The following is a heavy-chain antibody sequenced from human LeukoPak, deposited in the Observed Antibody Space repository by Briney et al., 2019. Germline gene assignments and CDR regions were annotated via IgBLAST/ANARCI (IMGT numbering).Heavy chain of an antibody. CDR2: IYYSGST. CDR3: ARGRGIAAADMIDY. D-gene: IGHD6-13*01. CDR1: VGSISSYY. V-gene: IGHV4-59*01. Sequence: SETLSLTCSVSVGSISSYYWSWIRQPPGKGLEWIGYIYYSGSTNYNPSLKSRVTISVDTSKNQFSLKLISVTAADTAVYYCARGRGIAAADMIDYWGQGTLVTVSS. J-gene: IGHJ4*02.